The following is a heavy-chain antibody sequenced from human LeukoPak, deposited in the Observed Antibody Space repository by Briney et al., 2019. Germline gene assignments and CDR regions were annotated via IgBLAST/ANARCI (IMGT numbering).Heavy chain of an antibody. CDR3: ARETYYYDSSGYSAHAEYFQH. V-gene: IGHV3-66*01. Sequence: GGSLRLSCAASGFTFSSNYMSWVRQAPGKGLEWVSVIYSGGSTYYADSVKGRFTISRDNSKNTLYLQMNSLRAEDTAVYYCARETYYYDSSGYSAHAEYFQHWGQGTLVTVSS. J-gene: IGHJ1*01. CDR1: GFTFSSNY. CDR2: IYSGGST. D-gene: IGHD3-22*01.